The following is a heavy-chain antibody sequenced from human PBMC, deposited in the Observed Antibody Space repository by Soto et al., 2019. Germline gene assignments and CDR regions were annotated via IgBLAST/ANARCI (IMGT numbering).Heavy chain of an antibody. D-gene: IGHD1-26*01. CDR2: ISYDGSNK. CDR3: ARDLYSGSYYVTFDY. CDR1: GFTFSSYA. V-gene: IGHV3-30-3*01. J-gene: IGHJ4*02. Sequence: GGSLRLSCAASGFTFSSYAMHWVRQAPGKGLEWVAVISYDGSNKYYADSVKGRFTISRDNSKNTLYLQMNSLRAEDTAVYYCARDLYSGSYYVTFDYWGQGTLVTVSS.